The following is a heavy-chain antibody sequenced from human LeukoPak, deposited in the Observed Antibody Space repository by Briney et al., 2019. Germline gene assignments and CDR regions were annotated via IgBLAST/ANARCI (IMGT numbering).Heavy chain of an antibody. V-gene: IGHV4-59*01. D-gene: IGHD1-26*01. CDR2: IYYSGST. CDR3: ARDSGSYLDDAFDI. Sequence: SDTLSLTCTVSGGSISSYYWSWIRQPPWKGLEWIGYIYYSGSTNYNPSLKSRVTISVDTSKNQFSLKLSSVTAADTAVYYCARDSGSYLDDAFDIWGRGTMVTVSS. CDR1: GGSISSYY. J-gene: IGHJ3*02.